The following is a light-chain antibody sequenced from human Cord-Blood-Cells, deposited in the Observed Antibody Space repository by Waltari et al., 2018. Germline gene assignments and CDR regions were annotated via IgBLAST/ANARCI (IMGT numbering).Light chain of an antibody. CDR1: SSDVGSYTL. CDR2: EVS. CDR3: CSYAGSSTWV. V-gene: IGLV2-23*02. Sequence: QSALTQPASVSGSPGQSSTIPCPGTSSDVGSYTLVSWYQQHPGKAPKLMIYEVSKRPSGVSNRFSGSKSGNTASLTISGLQAEDEADYYCCSYAGSSTWVFGGGTKLTVL. J-gene: IGLJ3*02.